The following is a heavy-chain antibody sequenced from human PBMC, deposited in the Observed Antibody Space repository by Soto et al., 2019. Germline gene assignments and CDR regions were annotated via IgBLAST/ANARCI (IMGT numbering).Heavy chain of an antibody. CDR2: IYYSGNT. CDR1: GGSITDSNYY. V-gene: IGHV4-39*01. Sequence: SETLSLTCSVSGGSITDSNYYWAWVRQPPGKGLESIGSIYYSGNTYYNPSLKSRVTISVDTSKNQFSLKLTSVSAADTAMYYCARRIDFWSGYYDFWGQGHLVTVSS. J-gene: IGHJ4*02. CDR3: ARRIDFWSGYYDF. D-gene: IGHD3-3*01.